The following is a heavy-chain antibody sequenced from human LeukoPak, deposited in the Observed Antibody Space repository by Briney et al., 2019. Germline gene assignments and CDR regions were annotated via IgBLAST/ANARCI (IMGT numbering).Heavy chain of an antibody. CDR3: ARAITMVRGVGGGY. D-gene: IGHD3-10*01. Sequence: ASVKVSCKASGYTFTSYDINWVRQVTGQGLEWMGWMNPNSGNTGYAQKFQGRVTITRNTSISTAYMELSSLRSEDTAVYYCARAITMVRGVGGGYWGQGTLVTVSS. CDR2: MNPNSGNT. V-gene: IGHV1-8*03. J-gene: IGHJ4*02. CDR1: GYTFTSYD.